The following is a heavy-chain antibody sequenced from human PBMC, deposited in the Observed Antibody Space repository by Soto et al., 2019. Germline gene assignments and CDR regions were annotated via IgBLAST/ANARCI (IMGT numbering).Heavy chain of an antibody. D-gene: IGHD1-1*01. J-gene: IGHJ6*02. CDR2: IYPGDSDT. Sequence: GESLKISCKGSGYSFTSYWIGWVRQMPGKGLEWMGIIYPGDSDTRYSPSFQGQVTISADKSISTAYLQWSSLKASDTAMYYCARWYWNDDFGHDYYYGMDVWGQGTTVTVPS. V-gene: IGHV5-51*01. CDR1: GYSFTSYW. CDR3: ARWYWNDDFGHDYYYGMDV.